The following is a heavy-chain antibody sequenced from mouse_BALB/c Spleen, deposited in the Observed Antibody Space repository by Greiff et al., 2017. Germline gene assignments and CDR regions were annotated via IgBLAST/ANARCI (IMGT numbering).Heavy chain of an antibody. Sequence: EVKLVESGGGLVQPGGSLKLSCAASGFTFSSYGMSWVRQTPDKRLELVATINSNGGSTYYPASVKGRFTISRDNAKNTLYLQMSSLKSEDTAMYYCARVYYYGSCFDYWGQGTTLTVSS. J-gene: IGHJ2*01. D-gene: IGHD1-1*01. CDR3: ARVYYYGSCFDY. CDR1: GFTFSSYG. CDR2: INSNGGST. V-gene: IGHV5-6-3*01.